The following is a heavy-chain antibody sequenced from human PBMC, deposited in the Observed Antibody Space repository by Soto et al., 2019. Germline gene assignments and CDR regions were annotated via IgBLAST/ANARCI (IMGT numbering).Heavy chain of an antibody. D-gene: IGHD3-10*01. Sequence: GGSLRLSCAASGFTFSSYAMSWVRQAPXKGLEWVSAISGSGGSTYYANSVKGRFTISRDNSKNTLYLQMNSLRAEDTAVYYCAKNYGSGSQINYYYYMDVWGKGTTVTVSS. CDR3: AKNYGSGSQINYYYYMDV. V-gene: IGHV3-23*01. CDR1: GFTFSSYA. J-gene: IGHJ6*03. CDR2: ISGSGGST.